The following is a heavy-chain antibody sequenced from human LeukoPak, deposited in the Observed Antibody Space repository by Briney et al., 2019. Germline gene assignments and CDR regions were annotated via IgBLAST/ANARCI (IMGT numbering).Heavy chain of an antibody. Sequence: ASVRVSCKASGYTFNSYDISWVRQAPGQGLEWMAWISTYNGNTNYALKVQGRATMTTDTSTSTAYMELRSLRSDDTAVYYCARVLRYDFWSAYYFDYWGQGTLVTVSS. CDR2: ISTYNGNT. J-gene: IGHJ4*02. CDR1: GYTFNSYD. CDR3: ARVLRYDFWSAYYFDY. D-gene: IGHD3-3*01. V-gene: IGHV1-18*01.